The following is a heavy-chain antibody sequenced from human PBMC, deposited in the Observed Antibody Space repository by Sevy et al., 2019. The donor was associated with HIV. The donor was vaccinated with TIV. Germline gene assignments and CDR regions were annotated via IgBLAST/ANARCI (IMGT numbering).Heavy chain of an antibody. CDR3: AREHIAVAGIGYYFDY. CDR2: IWYDVTNK. Sequence: GGSLRLSCAASGFTFSGYGMHWVRQAPGKGLEWVAVIWYDVTNKYYKDSVKGQFTISIDNSKNTFYLQINSLRAEDTAVYYCAREHIAVAGIGYYFDYWGQGTLVTVSS. D-gene: IGHD6-19*01. V-gene: IGHV3-33*01. CDR1: GFTFSGYG. J-gene: IGHJ4*02.